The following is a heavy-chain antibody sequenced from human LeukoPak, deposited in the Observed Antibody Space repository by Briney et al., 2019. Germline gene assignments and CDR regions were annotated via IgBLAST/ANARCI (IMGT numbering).Heavy chain of an antibody. D-gene: IGHD1-26*01. Sequence: GGSLRLSWAASGFTFSFYGMSWVRQAPGKGLEWVSALSGSGGTTYYADFMKGRFTIPRDNSKNTLYLQMNSLRAEDTAVYYCARDRVGATLYFDYWGQGTLVTVSS. CDR1: GFTFSFYG. CDR2: LSGSGGTT. CDR3: ARDRVGATLYFDY. J-gene: IGHJ4*02. V-gene: IGHV3-23*01.